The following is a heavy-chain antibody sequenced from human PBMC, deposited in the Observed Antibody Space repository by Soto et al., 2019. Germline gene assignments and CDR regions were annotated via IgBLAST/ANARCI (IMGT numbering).Heavy chain of an antibody. V-gene: IGHV5-10-1*01. J-gene: IGHJ4*02. CDR1: GYSFTSYW. D-gene: IGHD3-22*01. CDR3: ARHNYYDSSGYYYFDY. CDR2: IDPSDSYT. Sequence: GESLKISCKGSGYSFTSYWISWVRQMPGKGLEWMGRIDPSDSYTNYSPSFQGHVTISADKSISTAYLQWSSLKASDTAMYYCARHNYYDSSGYYYFDYWGQGTLVTVS.